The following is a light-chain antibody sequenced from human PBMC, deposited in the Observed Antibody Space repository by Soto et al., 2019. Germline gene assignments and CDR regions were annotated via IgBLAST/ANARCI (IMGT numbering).Light chain of an antibody. Sequence: QSALTQPASVSGSPGQSTTISCTGTSSDVGSYNYVSWYQQHPGKVPKLVIYEVSNRPSGISYRFSGSKSGNTASLTISGLQAEDEADYYCSSYTSSTTQVFGGGTKVTVL. CDR2: EVS. CDR1: SSDVGSYNY. V-gene: IGLV2-14*01. CDR3: SSYTSSTTQV. J-gene: IGLJ3*02.